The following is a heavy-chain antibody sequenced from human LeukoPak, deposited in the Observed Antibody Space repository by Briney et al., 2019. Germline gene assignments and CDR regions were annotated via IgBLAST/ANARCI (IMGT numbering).Heavy chain of an antibody. CDR2: IHDGGST. J-gene: IGHJ4*02. Sequence: GKSLRLSCAASGFTVSSNYMSWVRQAPGKGLEWVSVIHDGGSTYYADSVKGRFTISRDNSKNTLYLQMNSLRAGDTAVYYCARTHPPGYFDYWGQGTLVTVSS. D-gene: IGHD1-14*01. V-gene: IGHV3-53*01. CDR3: ARTHPPGYFDY. CDR1: GFTVSSNY.